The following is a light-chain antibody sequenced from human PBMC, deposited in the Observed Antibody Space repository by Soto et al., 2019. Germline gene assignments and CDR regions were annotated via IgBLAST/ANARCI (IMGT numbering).Light chain of an antibody. CDR2: GTS. CDR1: QSVSSSF. J-gene: IGKJ5*01. CDR3: QQYGSSIT. Sequence: EIVLTQSPGTLSLSPGERATPSCRASQSVSSSFLTWYQQKPGKAPRLLIYGTSSTATGIPDRLSGSGSGTDFTLTISRLEPEDFAVYYCQQYGSSITFGQGTRLEIK. V-gene: IGKV3-20*01.